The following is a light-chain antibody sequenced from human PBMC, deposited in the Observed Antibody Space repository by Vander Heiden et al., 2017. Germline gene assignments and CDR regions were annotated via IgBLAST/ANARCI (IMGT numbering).Light chain of an antibody. V-gene: IGKV1-39*01. J-gene: IGKJ1*01. Sequence: DIQMTQSPSSLSASVGDRVTVTCRASQSISNYLNWYQQKPGKAPKLLIYAVFSLQSEVPSRFSGSGSGTDFTLTISSLQPEDFATYYCQQSYSFPRTFGQGTKVEIK. CDR1: QSISNY. CDR3: QQSYSFPRT. CDR2: AVF.